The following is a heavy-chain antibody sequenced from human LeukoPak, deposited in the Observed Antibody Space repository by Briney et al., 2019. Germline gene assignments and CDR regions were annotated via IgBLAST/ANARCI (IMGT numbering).Heavy chain of an antibody. CDR3: ARDFGETWGFWGSYRYKTYYFDY. D-gene: IGHD3-16*02. CDR1: GGSISSSSYY. V-gene: IGHV4-39*07. J-gene: IGHJ4*02. CDR2: IYYSGST. Sequence: NPSETLSLTCTVSGGSISSSSYYWGWIRQPPGKGLEWIGSIYYSGSTYYNPSLKSRVTISVDTSKNQFSLKLSSVTAADTAVYYCARDFGETWGFWGSYRYKTYYFDYWGQGTLVTVSS.